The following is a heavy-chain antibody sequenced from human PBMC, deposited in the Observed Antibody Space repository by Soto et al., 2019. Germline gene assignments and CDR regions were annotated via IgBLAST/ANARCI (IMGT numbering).Heavy chain of an antibody. J-gene: IGHJ6*02. D-gene: IGHD6-25*01. CDR1: GFTFSSYG. CDR2: IWYDGSNK. CDR3: ARDLMYSSGSYYYGMDV. V-gene: IGHV3-33*01. Sequence: QVQLVESGGGVVQPGRSLRLSCAASGFTFSSYGMHWVRQAPGKGLEWVAVIWYDGSNKYYADSVKGRFTISRDNSKNTLYRQMNSLRAEDTAVYYCARDLMYSSGSYYYGMDVWGQGTTVTVSS.